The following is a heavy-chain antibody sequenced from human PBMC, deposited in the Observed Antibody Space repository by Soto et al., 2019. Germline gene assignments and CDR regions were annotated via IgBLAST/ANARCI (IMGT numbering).Heavy chain of an antibody. V-gene: IGHV3-30*18. Sequence: GGAPRLSCAAPGFTFRNYCMHWVRPASGKGLEWVALISSDGSNKYYADSVKGRFTISRDNSKNTLYLQMNSLRAEDTAVYYCAKDGYTYGSADFWGQGTLVTVSS. CDR3: AKDGYTYGSADF. J-gene: IGHJ4*02. CDR2: ISSDGSNK. D-gene: IGHD5-18*01. CDR1: GFTFRNYC.